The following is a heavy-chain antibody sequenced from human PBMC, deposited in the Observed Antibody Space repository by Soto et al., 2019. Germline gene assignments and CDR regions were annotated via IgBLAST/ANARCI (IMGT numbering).Heavy chain of an antibody. V-gene: IGHV5-51*01. J-gene: IGHJ4*02. D-gene: IGHD2-21*02. Sequence: PGESLKISCQGSGYSFANYWISWVRQLPGKGLGWMGIIYPGDSDTRYSPSFQGQVTISADKSISTAYLQWSSLKASDTAMYYCVVCGGDCYSLDYWGQGTLVTVSS. CDR2: IYPGDSDT. CDR1: GYSFANYW. CDR3: VVCGGDCYSLDY.